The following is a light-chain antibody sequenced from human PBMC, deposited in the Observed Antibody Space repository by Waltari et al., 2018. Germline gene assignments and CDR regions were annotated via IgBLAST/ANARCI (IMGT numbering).Light chain of an antibody. CDR2: RSD. V-gene: IGLV1-44*01. CDR3: ASWDDSLNGHWV. CDR1: ASNIGGNL. J-gene: IGLJ3*02. Sequence: QSVLTQPPSASGTPGQRVTNSCSGSASNIGGNLVNWYQQLPGKAPKLLIYRSDLRPSGVPDRFSGSKSGTSASLAISGLQSEDEADYFCASWDDSLNGHWVFGGGTKVTVL.